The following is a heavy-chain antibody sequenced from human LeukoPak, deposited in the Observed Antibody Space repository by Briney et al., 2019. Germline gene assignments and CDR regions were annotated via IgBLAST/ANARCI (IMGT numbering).Heavy chain of an antibody. Sequence: PSETLSLTCTVSGYSISSGYYWGWIRQPPGKGLEWTGSIDHSGSTYYNPSLKSRITISVDKSKNQFSLKLSSVTAADTAVYYCARRIRELLWFGEFRYFDYWGQGTLVTVSS. J-gene: IGHJ4*02. CDR2: IDHSGST. CDR1: GYSISSGYY. CDR3: ARRIRELLWFGEFRYFDY. D-gene: IGHD3-10*01. V-gene: IGHV4-38-2*02.